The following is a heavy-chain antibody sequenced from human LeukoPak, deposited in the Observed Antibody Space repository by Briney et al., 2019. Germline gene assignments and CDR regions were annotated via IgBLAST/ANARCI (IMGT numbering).Heavy chain of an antibody. CDR2: IYYSGST. D-gene: IGHD2-8*01. J-gene: IGHJ4*02. Sequence: SETLSLTCTVSGGSISSYYWSWIRQPPGKGLEWIGYIYYSGSTNYNPSLKSRVTISVDTSKNQFSLKLSSVTAADTAVYYCARVYPRYCTNGVCYPHAFDYWGQGTLVTVSS. CDR1: GGSISSYY. V-gene: IGHV4-59*01. CDR3: ARVYPRYCTNGVCYPHAFDY.